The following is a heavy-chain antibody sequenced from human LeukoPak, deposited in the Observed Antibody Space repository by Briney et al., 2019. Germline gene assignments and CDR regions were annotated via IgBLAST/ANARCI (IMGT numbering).Heavy chain of an antibody. Sequence: SETLSLTCAVSGGSFSGYYWTWIRQPPGKGLEWIGEINHSGSANYNPSLMSRVTISLDTSKNHFSLNLSSVTAADTAVYYCAVGSGSSGFDYWGQGTLVTVSS. D-gene: IGHD3-10*01. V-gene: IGHV4-34*01. CDR3: AVGSGSSGFDY. J-gene: IGHJ4*02. CDR1: GGSFSGYY. CDR2: INHSGSA.